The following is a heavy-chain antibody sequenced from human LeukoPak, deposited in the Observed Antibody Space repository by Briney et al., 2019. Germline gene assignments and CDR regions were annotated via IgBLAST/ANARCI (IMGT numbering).Heavy chain of an antibody. Sequence: GGSLRLSCVASGFSFNNYAMSWVRQAPGKGLEWVSGISWNSGSIGYADSVKGRFAISRDNAKKSLYLQMNSLRSDDTAVYYCARARGQWLFDYWGQGTLVTVSS. CDR2: ISWNSGSI. D-gene: IGHD6-19*01. CDR1: GFSFNNYA. J-gene: IGHJ4*02. CDR3: ARARGQWLFDY. V-gene: IGHV3-9*01.